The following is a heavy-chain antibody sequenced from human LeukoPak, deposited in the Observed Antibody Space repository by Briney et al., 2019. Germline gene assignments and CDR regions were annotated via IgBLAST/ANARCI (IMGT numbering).Heavy chain of an antibody. V-gene: IGHV3-30*14. CDR3: ARDRYFESSGYYYSDY. J-gene: IGHJ4*02. D-gene: IGHD3-22*01. CDR2: IFYDGSIG. Sequence: GGSLRLSCASSGFTFSNYAMHWVRQAPGKGLEWVAVIFYDGSIGYYADSVKGRFTLSRDISKNTLYIQMNSLRAEDTAVYYCARDRYFESSGYYYSDYWGQGTLVTVSS. CDR1: GFTFSNYA.